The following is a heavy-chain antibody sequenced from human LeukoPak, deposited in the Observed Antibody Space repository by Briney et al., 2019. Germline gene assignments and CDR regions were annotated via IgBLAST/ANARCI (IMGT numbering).Heavy chain of an antibody. CDR3: AREYCGGDCYTSPDAFDI. D-gene: IGHD2-21*02. J-gene: IGHJ3*02. Sequence: SETLSLTCTVSGYSISSGYYWGWIRQPPGKGLEWIGSIYHSGSTYYNPSLKSRVTISVDTSKNQFSLKLSSVTAADTAVYYCAREYCGGDCYTSPDAFDIWGQGTMVTVSS. CDR1: GYSISSGYY. V-gene: IGHV4-38-2*02. CDR2: IYHSGST.